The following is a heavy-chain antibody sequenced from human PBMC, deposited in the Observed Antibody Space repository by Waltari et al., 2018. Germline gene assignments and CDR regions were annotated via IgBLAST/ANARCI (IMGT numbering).Heavy chain of an antibody. V-gene: IGHV3-30*18. CDR1: GFTFRSYG. D-gene: IGHD4-4*01. J-gene: IGHJ2*01. CDR2: IWYDGSNK. Sequence: QVQLVESGGGVVQPGRSLRLSCAASGFTFRSYGLHWVRQAPGKGLEWVAVIWYDGSNKYYADSVKGRFTISRDNSKNTLYLQMNSLRAEDTAMYYCAKDHYINWYFDLWGRGTLVTVSS. CDR3: AKDHYINWYFDL.